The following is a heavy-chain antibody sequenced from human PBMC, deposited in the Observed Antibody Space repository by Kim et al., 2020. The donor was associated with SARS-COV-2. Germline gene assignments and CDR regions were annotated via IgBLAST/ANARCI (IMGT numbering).Heavy chain of an antibody. Sequence: SETLSLTCTVSGGSISSGGYYWSWIRQHPGKGLEWIGYIYYSGTTYYNPSLKSRATISVDTSKNQFSLKLSSVTAADTAVYYCARHVDTTIVDDYWGQETLVTVSS. CDR2: IYYSGTT. D-gene: IGHD5-18*01. J-gene: IGHJ4*02. V-gene: IGHV4-31*03. CDR1: GGSISSGGYY. CDR3: ARHVDTTIVDDY.